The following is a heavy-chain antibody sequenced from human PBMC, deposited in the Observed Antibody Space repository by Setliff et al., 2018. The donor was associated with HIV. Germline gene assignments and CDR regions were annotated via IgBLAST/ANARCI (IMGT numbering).Heavy chain of an antibody. CDR3: VRGSSCSSSSCYLCYYYYYGVDV. J-gene: IGHJ6*02. D-gene: IGHD2-2*01. V-gene: IGHV4-34*01. Sequence: SETLSLTCAVYGGSLDNYYWTWIRQPPGRGLEWIGEITDGGDTAYNSSLQSRLTISLDTSKKQFALKLHSMTAADTAVYYCVRGSSCSSSSCYLCYYYYYGVDVWGPGTAVTVSS. CDR1: GGSLDNYY. CDR2: ITDGGDT.